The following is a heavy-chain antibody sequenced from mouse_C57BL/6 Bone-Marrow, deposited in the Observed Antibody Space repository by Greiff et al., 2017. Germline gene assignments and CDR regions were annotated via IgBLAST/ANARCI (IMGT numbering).Heavy chain of an antibody. Sequence: VQLQQPGAELVRPGSSVKLSCKASGYTFTSYWMHWVKQRPIQGLEWIGNIDPSDSETHYNQKFKDKATLTVDKSSSTAYMQLSSLTSEDSAVYYCARSGQLRPAWFAYWGQGTLVTVSA. CDR3: ARSGQLRPAWFAY. V-gene: IGHV1-52*01. D-gene: IGHD3-2*02. CDR1: GYTFTSYW. J-gene: IGHJ3*01. CDR2: IDPSDSET.